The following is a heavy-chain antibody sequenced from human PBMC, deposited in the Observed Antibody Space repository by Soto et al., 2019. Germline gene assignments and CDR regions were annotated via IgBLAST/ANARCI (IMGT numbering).Heavy chain of an antibody. D-gene: IGHD6-13*01. CDR1: GGSISSGGYY. CDR2: IYYSGST. J-gene: IGHJ4*02. V-gene: IGHV4-31*03. CDR3: ARVGDRWYVDNQDYYFDY. Sequence: SETLSLTCTVSGGSISSGGYYWSWIRQHPGKGLEWIGYIYYSGSTYYNPSLKSRVTISVDTSKNQFSLELSSVTAADTAVYYCARVGDRWYVDNQDYYFDYWGQGTLVTVSS.